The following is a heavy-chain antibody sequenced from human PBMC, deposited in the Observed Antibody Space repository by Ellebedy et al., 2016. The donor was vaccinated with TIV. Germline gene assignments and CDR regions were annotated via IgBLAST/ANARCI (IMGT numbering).Heavy chain of an antibody. CDR3: ARRGSTIMVRGVISWFDP. Sequence: ASVKVSCKASGYTFTSYAMHWVRQAPGQRLEWMGWINAGNGNTKYSQKFQGRVIITRDTSANTAYMELSSLRSEDTAVYYCARRGSTIMVRGVISWFDPWGQGTLVTVSS. CDR2: INAGNGNT. V-gene: IGHV1-3*01. J-gene: IGHJ5*02. D-gene: IGHD3-10*01. CDR1: GYTFTSYA.